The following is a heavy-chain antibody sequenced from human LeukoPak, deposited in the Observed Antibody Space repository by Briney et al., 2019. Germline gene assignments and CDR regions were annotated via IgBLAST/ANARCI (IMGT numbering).Heavy chain of an antibody. D-gene: IGHD4-11*01. Sequence: ASVKVSCKVSGYTLTELSMHWVRQAPGKGLEWMGGFDPEDGETIYAQKFQGRVTMTEDTSTDTAYMELSSLRSEDTAVYYCASVVTNHNWFDPWGQGTLVTVSS. CDR3: ASVVTNHNWFDP. J-gene: IGHJ5*02. CDR2: FDPEDGET. V-gene: IGHV1-24*01. CDR1: GYTLTELS.